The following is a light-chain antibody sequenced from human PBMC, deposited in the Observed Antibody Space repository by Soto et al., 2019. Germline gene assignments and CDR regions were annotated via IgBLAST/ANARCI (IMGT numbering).Light chain of an antibody. Sequence: QSALTQPASVSGSPGQSITVSCTGTSSDIGGYIFVSWYQQHPGKAPKLMIYEVSNRPSGVSNRFSGSKSGNTASLTISGLQAEDEADYYCLSYTTTSTPYVFGTGTKLTVL. CDR3: LSYTTTSTPYV. V-gene: IGLV2-14*01. CDR2: EVS. J-gene: IGLJ1*01. CDR1: SSDIGGYIF.